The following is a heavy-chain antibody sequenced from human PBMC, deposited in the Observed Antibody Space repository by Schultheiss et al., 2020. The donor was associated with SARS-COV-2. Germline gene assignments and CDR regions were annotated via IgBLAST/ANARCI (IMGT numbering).Heavy chain of an antibody. CDR1: GFTFSSYA. J-gene: IGHJ5*02. D-gene: IGHD2-8*02. CDR3: AKAQGRIRSSYWDRSGGWFDP. V-gene: IGHV3-33*06. Sequence: GGSLRLSCAASGFTFSSYAMHWVRQAPGKGLEWVAVIWYDGSNKYYADSVKGRFTISRDNSNNTLYLQMNSLRAEDTAVYYCAKAQGRIRSSYWDRSGGWFDPWGQGILVTVSS. CDR2: IWYDGSNK.